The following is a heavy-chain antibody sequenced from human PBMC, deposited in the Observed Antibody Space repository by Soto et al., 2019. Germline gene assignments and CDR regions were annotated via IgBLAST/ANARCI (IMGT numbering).Heavy chain of an antibody. Sequence: QLQLQESGPGLVKPSETLSLTCTVSGGSISSSGYYWGWIRQPPGKGLEWIGNMHYGGNSYYSPSLKSRVTISVDTSKNQFSLKLSSVTAADTAVYYCARPSLEGAMSYWNFDLWGRGALVTVSS. CDR1: GGSISSSGYY. V-gene: IGHV4-39*01. J-gene: IGHJ2*01. D-gene: IGHD1-26*01. CDR2: MHYGGNS. CDR3: ARPSLEGAMSYWNFDL.